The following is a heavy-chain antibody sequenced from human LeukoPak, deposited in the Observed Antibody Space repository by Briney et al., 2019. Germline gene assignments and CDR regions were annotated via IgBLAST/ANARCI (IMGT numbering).Heavy chain of an antibody. CDR2: ISGSGGST. D-gene: IGHD6-19*01. V-gene: IGHV3-23*01. Sequence: PGGSLRLSCAASGFTFSSYGMSWVRQAPGKGLEWVSAISGSGGSTYYADSVKGRFTISRDNSKNTLYLQMNSLRAEDTAVYYCAKDIHIGHGSGWPESWGQGTLVTVSS. CDR1: GFTFSSYG. J-gene: IGHJ5*02. CDR3: AKDIHIGHGSGWPES.